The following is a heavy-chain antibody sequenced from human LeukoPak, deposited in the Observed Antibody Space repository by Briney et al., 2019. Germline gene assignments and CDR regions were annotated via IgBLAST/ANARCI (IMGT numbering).Heavy chain of an antibody. CDR2: INHSGST. CDR3: ARGRGRYWYFDL. Sequence: SETLSLTCAVYGGSFSGYYCSWIRQPPGKGLEWIGEINHSGSTNYNPSLKSRVTISVDTSKNQFSLKLSSVTAADTAVYYCARGRGRYWYFDLWGRGTLVTVSS. CDR1: GGSFSGYY. V-gene: IGHV4-34*01. J-gene: IGHJ2*01.